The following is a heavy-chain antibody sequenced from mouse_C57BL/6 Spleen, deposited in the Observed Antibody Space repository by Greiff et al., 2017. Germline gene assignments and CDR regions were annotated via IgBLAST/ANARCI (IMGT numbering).Heavy chain of an antibody. Sequence: VQLQQSGAELVKPGASVKISCKASGYAFSGYWLNWVKQRPGKGLEWIGQIYPGDGDTNYNGKFKGKATLTADKSSSTAYMQLISLTSEDSSVYFFAVDSSGYENFDYWGQGTTLTVSS. J-gene: IGHJ2*01. V-gene: IGHV1-80*01. CDR3: AVDSSGYENFDY. CDR1: GYAFSGYW. CDR2: IYPGDGDT. D-gene: IGHD3-2*02.